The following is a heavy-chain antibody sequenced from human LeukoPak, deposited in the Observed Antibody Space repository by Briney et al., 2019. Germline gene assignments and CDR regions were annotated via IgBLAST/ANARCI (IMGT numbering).Heavy chain of an antibody. CDR3: ARRLGYCSSTSCYSWFDP. J-gene: IGHJ5*02. CDR1: GGSISSYY. Sequence: PSETLSLTCTVSGGSISSYYWNWIRQPPGKGLEWIGEINHSGSTNYNPSLKSRVTISVDTSKNQFSLKLSSVTAADTAVYYCARRLGYCSSTSCYSWFDPWGQGTLVTVSS. V-gene: IGHV4-34*01. D-gene: IGHD2-2*01. CDR2: INHSGST.